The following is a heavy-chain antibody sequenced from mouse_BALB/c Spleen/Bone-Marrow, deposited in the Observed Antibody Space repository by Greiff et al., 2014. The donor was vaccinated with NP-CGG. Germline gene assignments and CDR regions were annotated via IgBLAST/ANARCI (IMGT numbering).Heavy chain of an antibody. CDR1: GYSFTGYT. D-gene: IGHD1-1*01. CDR3: ARGDYYGSSSFAY. Sequence: DVKLVESGPELVKPGASMKISCKASGYSFTGYTMNWVKQSHGKNLEWIGLINPYNGGTSYNQKFKGKATLTVDKSSSTAYMELLSLTSEDSAVYYCARGDYYGSSSFAYWGQGTLSLSLQ. V-gene: IGHV1-18*01. CDR2: INPYNGGT. J-gene: IGHJ3*01.